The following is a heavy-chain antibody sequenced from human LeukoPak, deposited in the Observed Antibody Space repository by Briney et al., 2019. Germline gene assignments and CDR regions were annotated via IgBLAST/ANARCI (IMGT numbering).Heavy chain of an antibody. CDR3: ARDHDSGPSWFDP. V-gene: IGHV1-69*13. D-gene: IGHD3-22*01. CDR2: VIPILGTA. CDR1: GGSFSSYV. J-gene: IGHJ5*02. Sequence: ASVKVSCKASGGSFSSYVISWVRQAPAQGLDWVGGVIPILGTANYAHKFQVRVRITADEATSTAYLELSSLRSEETPVYCCARDHDSGPSWFDPWGQGTLVPVSS.